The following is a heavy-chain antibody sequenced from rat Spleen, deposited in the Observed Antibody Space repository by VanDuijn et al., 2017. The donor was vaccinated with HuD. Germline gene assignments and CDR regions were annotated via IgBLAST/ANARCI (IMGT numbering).Heavy chain of an antibody. CDR1: GFTFSNYD. D-gene: IGHD5-1*01. CDR2: IIYDGTGT. V-gene: IGHV5-7*01. CDR3: ARQNWPYYFDY. J-gene: IGHJ2*01. Sequence: EVQLVESGGGLVQPGRSLKLSCAASGFTFSNYDMAWVRQAPTKGLEWVATIIYDGTGTYYRDSVRGRFTISRDSAKSTLYLQMDSLGSEDTATYYCARQNWPYYFDYWGQGVMVTVSS.